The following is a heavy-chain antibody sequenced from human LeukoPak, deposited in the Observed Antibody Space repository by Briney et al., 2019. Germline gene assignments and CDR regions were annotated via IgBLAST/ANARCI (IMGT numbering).Heavy chain of an antibody. Sequence: GSLRLSCAASGFTFSSYWMHWIRQPPGKGLEWIGSIYYSGSTYYNPSLKSRVTISVDTSKNQFSLKLSSVTAADTAVYYCATIAVAGTLYFDYWGQGTLVTVSS. D-gene: IGHD6-19*01. CDR1: GFTFSSYW. CDR3: ATIAVAGTLYFDY. CDR2: IYYSGST. V-gene: IGHV4-39*01. J-gene: IGHJ4*02.